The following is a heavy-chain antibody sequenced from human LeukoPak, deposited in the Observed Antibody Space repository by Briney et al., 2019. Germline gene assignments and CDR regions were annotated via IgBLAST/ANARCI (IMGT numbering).Heavy chain of an antibody. CDR3: ARQGAITARRTHYYAMDV. J-gene: IGHJ6*02. D-gene: IGHD1-20*01. CDR1: GGLISSSGNFY. V-gene: IGHV4-39*01. Sequence: PSETLSLTCSVSGGLISSSGNFYWGWIRQVPGKGLEWIGSVYYTGYSYDNPSLKSRVTVSVDTSKNQFSLKLNSVTAADPAIYYCARQGAITARRTHYYAMDVWGPGTTVTVSS. CDR2: VYYTGYS.